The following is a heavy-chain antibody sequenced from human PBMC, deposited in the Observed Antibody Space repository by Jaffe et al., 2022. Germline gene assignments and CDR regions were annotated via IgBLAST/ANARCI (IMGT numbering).Heavy chain of an antibody. Sequence: QVQLQQWGAGLLKPSETLSLTCAVYGGSFSGYYWSWIRQPPGKGLEWIGEINHSGSTNYNPSLKSRVTISVDTSKNQFSLKLSSVTAADTAVYYCARSHGSWYGYYYYYMDVWGKGTTVTVSS. V-gene: IGHV4-34*01. D-gene: IGHD6-13*01. CDR1: GGSFSGYY. J-gene: IGHJ6*03. CDR2: INHSGST. CDR3: ARSHGSWYGYYYYYMDV.